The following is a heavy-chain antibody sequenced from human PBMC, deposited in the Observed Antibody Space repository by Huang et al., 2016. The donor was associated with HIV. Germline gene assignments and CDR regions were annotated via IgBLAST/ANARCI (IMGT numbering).Heavy chain of an antibody. CDR1: GGSISSHY. Sequence: VQLQESGPGLVKPSETLSLTCTVSGGSISSHYWSWIRQPPGKGLEWIGSVYYNGITNYNPYRRSRVTISVGTSKSHFSLKLTSVTGADAAVYYCAREQQLGLALYSDNSIFDYWGQGTLVTVSS. CDR2: VYYNGIT. V-gene: IGHV4-59*11. CDR3: AREQQLGLALYSDNSIFDY. J-gene: IGHJ4*02. D-gene: IGHD6-13*01.